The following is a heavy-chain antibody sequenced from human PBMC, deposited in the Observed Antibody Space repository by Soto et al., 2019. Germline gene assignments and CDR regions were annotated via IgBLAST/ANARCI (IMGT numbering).Heavy chain of an antibody. CDR2: ISSSSSYI. CDR1: VFTFISYS. J-gene: IGHJ4*02. Sequence: PGWSLRLSCASSVFTFISYSMNWVRQAPGKGLEWVSSISSSSSYIYYADSVKGRFTISRDNAKNSLYLQMNSLRAEDTAVYYCARDSCGGDCYYLHYFDYWGQGTLVTVSS. V-gene: IGHV3-21*01. CDR3: ARDSCGGDCYYLHYFDY. D-gene: IGHD2-21*02.